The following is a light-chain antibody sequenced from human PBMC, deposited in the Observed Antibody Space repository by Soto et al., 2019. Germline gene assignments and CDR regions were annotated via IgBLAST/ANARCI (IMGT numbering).Light chain of an antibody. CDR1: SSNIGINY. CDR3: AAWDDSLSGRV. V-gene: IGLV1-47*01. CDR2: RNN. Sequence: QSVLTQPPSASGTPGQRVTISCSGSSSNIGINYVYWYQHLPGTAPKLLIYRNNQRPSGVPDRFSGSKSGTSASLAISGLRSEDEADYYCAAWDDSLSGRVFGGGTKLTVL. J-gene: IGLJ2*01.